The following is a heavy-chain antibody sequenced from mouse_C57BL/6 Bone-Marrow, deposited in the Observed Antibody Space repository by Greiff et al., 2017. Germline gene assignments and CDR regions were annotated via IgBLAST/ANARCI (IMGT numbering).Heavy chain of an antibody. CDR3: TRGGYWYFDV. CDR1: GYTFTDYE. J-gene: IGHJ1*03. Sequence: VQRVESGAELVRPGASVTLSCKASGYTFTDYEMHWVKQTPVHGLEWIGAIDPETGGTAYNQKFKGKAILTAAKSSSTAYMELRSLTSEDSAVYYCTRGGYWYFDVWGTGTTVTVSS. V-gene: IGHV1-15*01. CDR2: IDPETGGT.